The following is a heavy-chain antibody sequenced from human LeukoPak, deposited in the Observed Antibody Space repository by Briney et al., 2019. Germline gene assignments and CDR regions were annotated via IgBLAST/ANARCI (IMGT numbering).Heavy chain of an antibody. CDR2: INHSGST. D-gene: IGHD3-16*02. Sequence: SETLSLTCAVYGGSFSGYYWSWIRQPPGKGLGWIGEINHSGSTNYNPSLKSRVTISVDTSKNQFSLKLSSVTAADTAVYYCARGVWGSYRYPFDYWGQGTLVTISS. CDR3: ARGVWGSYRYPFDY. J-gene: IGHJ4*02. CDR1: GGSFSGYY. V-gene: IGHV4-34*01.